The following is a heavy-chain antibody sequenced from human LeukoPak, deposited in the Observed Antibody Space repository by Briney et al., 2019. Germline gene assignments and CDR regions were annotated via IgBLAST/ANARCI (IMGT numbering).Heavy chain of an antibody. V-gene: IGHV3-33*01. CDR2: IWYDGSNK. Sequence: PGRSLRLSCAASGFTFSSYGMHWVRQAPGKGLEWVAVIWYDGSNKYYADSVKDRFTISRDNSKNTLYLQMNSLRAEDTAVYYCARDSVAVAGTDYWGQGTLVTVSS. D-gene: IGHD6-19*01. CDR3: ARDSVAVAGTDY. CDR1: GFTFSSYG. J-gene: IGHJ4*02.